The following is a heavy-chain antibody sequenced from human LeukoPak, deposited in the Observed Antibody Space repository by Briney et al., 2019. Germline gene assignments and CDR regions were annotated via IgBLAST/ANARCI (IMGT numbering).Heavy chain of an antibody. CDR3: ARGTCGGDCYWYFDL. D-gene: IGHD2-21*02. J-gene: IGHJ2*01. CDR1: GYTFTSYG. V-gene: IGHV1-18*01. CDR2: ISAYNGNT. Sequence: ASVKVSRKASGYTFTSYGISWVRQAPGQGLEWMGWISAYNGNTNYEQRLHGRVTMTTDTSASTAYMELRSLRSDDTAVYYCARGTCGGDCYWYFDLWGRGTLVTVSS.